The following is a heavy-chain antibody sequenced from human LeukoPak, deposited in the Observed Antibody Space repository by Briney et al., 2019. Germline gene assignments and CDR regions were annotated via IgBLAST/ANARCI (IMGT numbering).Heavy chain of an antibody. Sequence: SQTLSLTCTVSGGSISSGSYYWSWIWQPAGKGLEWIGRIYTSGSTNYNPSLKSRVTISVDTSKNQFSLKLSSVTAADTAVYYCARAGGGQLVSSEYFQHWGQGTLVTVSS. CDR1: GGSISSGSYY. CDR3: ARAGGGQLVSSEYFQH. CDR2: IYTSGST. J-gene: IGHJ1*01. D-gene: IGHD6-6*01. V-gene: IGHV4-61*02.